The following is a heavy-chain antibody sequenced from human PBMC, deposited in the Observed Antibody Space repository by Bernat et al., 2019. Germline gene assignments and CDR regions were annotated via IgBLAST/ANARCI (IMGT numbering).Heavy chain of an antibody. J-gene: IGHJ4*01. D-gene: IGHD3-3*01. CDR2: IFHSGAT. V-gene: IGHV4-30-4*01. Sequence: QVQLQESGPGLVKPSQTLSLTCTVSGGSINSSDYYWNWIRQPPGKGLEWIGYIFHSGATYYTPSLKSRVTISVDTSKNQFSLKLSSVTAADTAVYYCARVRQDYDFWSGYYFRAHYFDYWGHGTLVTVSS. CDR3: ARVRQDYDFWSGYYFRAHYFDY. CDR1: GGSINSSDYY.